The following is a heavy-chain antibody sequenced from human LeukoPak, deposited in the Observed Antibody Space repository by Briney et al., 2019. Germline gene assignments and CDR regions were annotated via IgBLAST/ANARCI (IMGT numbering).Heavy chain of an antibody. CDR3: ARGFDYYDSTGSGY. D-gene: IGHD3-22*01. CDR1: GFTFSSYW. J-gene: IGHJ4*02. CDR2: INGDGRST. V-gene: IGHV3-74*01. Sequence: GGSLRLSSAASGFTFSSYWMHWVRQAPGKGLVWVSRINGDGRSTTYADSAKGRFTISRDNAKNTLYLQMNSLRVEDTAVYYCARGFDYYDSTGSGYWGQGTLVTVSS.